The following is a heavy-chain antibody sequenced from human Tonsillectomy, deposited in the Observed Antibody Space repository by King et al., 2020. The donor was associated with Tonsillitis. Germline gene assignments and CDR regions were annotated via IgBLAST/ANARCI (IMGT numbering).Heavy chain of an antibody. V-gene: IGHV3-48*01. CDR3: ARDCGYCSGGSCYFDY. Sequence: VQLVESGGGLVQPGGSLRLSCAASGFTFSSYSMNWVRQAPGKGLEWVSYISSSSSTIYYADSVKGRFTISRDNAKNSLYLQMNSLRAEDTAVYYCARDCGYCSGGSCYFDYWGQGTLVTVSS. J-gene: IGHJ4*02. D-gene: IGHD2-15*01. CDR2: ISSSSSTI. CDR1: GFTFSSYS.